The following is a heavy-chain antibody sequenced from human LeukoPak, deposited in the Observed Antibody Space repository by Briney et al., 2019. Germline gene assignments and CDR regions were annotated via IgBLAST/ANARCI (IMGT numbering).Heavy chain of an antibody. CDR1: GFTFSSYA. Sequence: PGGSLRLSCAASGFTFSSYAMSWVRQAPGKGLEWVAVISYDGSNKYYADSVKGRFTISRDNSKNTLYLQMNSLRAEDTAVYYCARDRRLRGIAAAGGWGQGTLVTVSS. V-gene: IGHV3-30-3*01. J-gene: IGHJ4*02. D-gene: IGHD6-13*01. CDR2: ISYDGSNK. CDR3: ARDRRLRGIAAAGG.